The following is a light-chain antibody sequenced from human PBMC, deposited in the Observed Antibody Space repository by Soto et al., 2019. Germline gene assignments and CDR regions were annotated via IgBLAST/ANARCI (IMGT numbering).Light chain of an antibody. V-gene: IGKV3-15*01. J-gene: IGKJ4*01. CDR3: HQLKSYPRT. CDR1: QSVSSN. CDR2: GAS. Sequence: EIVMTQVPATLSVSPGEGATPSRRASQSVSSNFAWYQQKPGQAPRLLIYGASTRATGIPARFSGSGSGTEFTLTISSLQPEDFATYYCHQLKSYPRTFGGGTKVDIK.